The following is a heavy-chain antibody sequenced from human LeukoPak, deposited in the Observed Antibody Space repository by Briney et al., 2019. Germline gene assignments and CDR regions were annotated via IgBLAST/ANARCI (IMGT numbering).Heavy chain of an antibody. J-gene: IGHJ4*02. CDR1: GGTFSSYT. Sequence: APVKVSCKASGGTFSSYTISWVRLAPGQGREWMGRIIPILGIANYAQKFQGRVTITADKSTSTAYMELSSLRSEDTAVYYCAIRYCSSTSCETVVHYWGQGTLVTVSS. D-gene: IGHD2-2*01. V-gene: IGHV1-69*02. CDR3: AIRYCSSTSCETVVHY. CDR2: IIPILGIA.